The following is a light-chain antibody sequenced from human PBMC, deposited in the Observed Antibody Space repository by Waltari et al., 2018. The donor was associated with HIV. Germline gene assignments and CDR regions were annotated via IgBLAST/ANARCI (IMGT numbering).Light chain of an antibody. J-gene: IGLJ2*01. CDR2: NDD. CDR1: SSNIGDNT. V-gene: IGLV1-44*01. Sequence: QSVLTQPPSASGTFGQRVAISCSGSSSNIGDNTVNWYQQFPGAAPKLLIYNDDQRPSGVPDRFSGSKSGTSASLAINGLQSEDEGTYYCSTWQDGLNGVLFGGGTELAVL. CDR3: STWQDGLNGVL.